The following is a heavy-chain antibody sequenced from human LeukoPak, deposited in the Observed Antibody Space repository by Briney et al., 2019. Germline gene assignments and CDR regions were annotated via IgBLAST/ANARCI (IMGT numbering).Heavy chain of an antibody. Sequence: SETLSLTCAVYGVSFSGYYWSWVRQPPGKGLEWIGEINHSGSTNYNPSLKNRGTISVDKSKNQFSLKLSSVTAADTAVYYCARVLEMATISYFDDWGQGTLVTVSS. CDR1: GVSFSGYY. D-gene: IGHD5-24*01. CDR2: INHSGST. CDR3: ARVLEMATISYFDD. J-gene: IGHJ4*02. V-gene: IGHV4-34*01.